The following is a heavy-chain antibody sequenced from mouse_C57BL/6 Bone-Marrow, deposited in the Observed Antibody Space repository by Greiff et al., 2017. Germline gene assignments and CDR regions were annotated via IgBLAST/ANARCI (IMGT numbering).Heavy chain of an antibody. CDR2: IYPRDGST. J-gene: IGHJ1*03. V-gene: IGHV1-85*01. CDR1: GYTFTSYD. CDR3: ARDYGSSYWYFDV. Sequence: VKLVESGPELVKPGASVKLSCKASGYTFTSYDINWVKQRPGQGLEWIGWIYPRDGSTKYNEKFKGKATLTVDKSSSTAYMELHRLTSEDSAVYFCARDYGSSYWYFDVWGTGTTVTVSS. D-gene: IGHD1-1*01.